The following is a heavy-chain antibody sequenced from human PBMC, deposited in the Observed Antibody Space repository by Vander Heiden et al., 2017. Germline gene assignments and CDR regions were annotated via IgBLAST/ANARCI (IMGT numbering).Heavy chain of an antibody. CDR2: IWYDGSKK. D-gene: IGHD6-6*01. Sequence: QVQLVESGGGVVQPGRSLRLSCAASGFTFSSYGMHWVRQAPGKGLEWVAVIWYDGSKKYYADSVKGRFNIPRDNSKNTLELQMNSLRAEDTAVYYCARGGALYSSSSGRYYYYGMDVWGQGTTVTVSS. CDR1: GFTFSSYG. J-gene: IGHJ6*02. CDR3: ARGGALYSSSSGRYYYYGMDV. V-gene: IGHV3-33*01.